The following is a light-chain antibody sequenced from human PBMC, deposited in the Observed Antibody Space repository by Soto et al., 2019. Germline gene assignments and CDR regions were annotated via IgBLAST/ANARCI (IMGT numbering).Light chain of an antibody. Sequence: QSVLTQPPSVSGAPGQRVTISCTGTSSNIGAGFDVHWYQKLPGTAPKLVIFDNTNRASGVPDRFSASRSGTSASLDITGLQAGDEADYFCQSYDSSLSGFVVFGGGTQLTVL. J-gene: IGLJ2*01. V-gene: IGLV1-40*01. CDR3: QSYDSSLSGFVV. CDR2: DNT. CDR1: SSNIGAGFD.